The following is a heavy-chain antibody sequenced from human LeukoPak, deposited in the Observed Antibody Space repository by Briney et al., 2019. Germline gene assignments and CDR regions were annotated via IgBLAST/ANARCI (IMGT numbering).Heavy chain of an antibody. V-gene: IGHV3-53*01. CDR1: GFTVSSNY. D-gene: IGHD1-14*01. Sequence: GGSLRLSCAASGFTVSSNYMSWVRQAPGKGLEWVSVIYSGGSTYYVDSVKGRFTISRDNSKNTLYLQMNSLRAEDTAVYYCARGERVVYYDYWGQGTLVTVSS. CDR3: ARGERVVYYDY. CDR2: IYSGGST. J-gene: IGHJ4*02.